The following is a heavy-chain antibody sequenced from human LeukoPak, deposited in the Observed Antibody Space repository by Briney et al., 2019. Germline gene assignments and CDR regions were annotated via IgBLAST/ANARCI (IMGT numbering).Heavy chain of an antibody. J-gene: IGHJ6*03. Sequence: PSETLSLTSTVSGGSISSSSYYWGWTRQPPGKGLEWIGSIYYSVSTYYNPSLKSRVTISVDTSKNQFSLKLSSVTAADTAVYYCARHGYCSSTSCSVYMDVWGKGTTVTVSS. CDR2: IYYSVST. V-gene: IGHV4-39*01. CDR3: ARHGYCSSTSCSVYMDV. CDR1: GGSISSSSYY. D-gene: IGHD2-2*03.